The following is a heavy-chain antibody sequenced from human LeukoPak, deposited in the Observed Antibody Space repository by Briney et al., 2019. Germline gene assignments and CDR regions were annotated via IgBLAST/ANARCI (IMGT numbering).Heavy chain of an antibody. V-gene: IGHV3-23*01. CDR3: AREIPYYFDY. CDR2: ISGSGGST. D-gene: IGHD2-2*01. Sequence: GGSLRLSCAASGFTVSSNYMSWVRQAPGKGLEWVSAISGSGGSTYYADSVKGRFTISRDNSKNTLYLQMNSLRAEDTAVYYCAREIPYYFDYWGQGTLVTVSS. CDR1: GFTVSSNY. J-gene: IGHJ4*02.